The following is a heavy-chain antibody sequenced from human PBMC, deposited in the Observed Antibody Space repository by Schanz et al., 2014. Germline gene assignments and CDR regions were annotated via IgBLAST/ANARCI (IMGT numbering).Heavy chain of an antibody. CDR3: AKEKGDCSCPSCSYCFDY. CDR1: GFTFSSYG. V-gene: IGHV3-33*06. D-gene: IGHD2-2*01. Sequence: QVQLVESGGGVVQPGRSLRLSCAASGFTFSSYGMHWVRQAPGKGLEWVAVIWYDGSNKYYADSVKGRFTISRDNSKNTLYLQMNSLRAEDTAVYYCAKEKGDCSCPSCSYCFDYWGQGTLVTVSS. CDR2: IWYDGSNK. J-gene: IGHJ4*02.